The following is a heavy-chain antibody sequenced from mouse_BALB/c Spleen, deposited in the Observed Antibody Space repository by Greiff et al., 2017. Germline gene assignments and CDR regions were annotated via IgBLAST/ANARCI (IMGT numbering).Heavy chain of an antibody. CDR2: ISSGGRYT. CDR3: ASDPYGNYSAWFAY. V-gene: IGHV5-9-4*01. D-gene: IGHD2-1*01. CDR1: GFTFSSYA. Sequence: EVQVVESGGGLVKPGGSLKLSCAASGFTFSSYAMSWVRQSPEKRLEWVAEISSGGRYTYYPATVTGRFTISSDNAKNTLYQEMSSLRSEDTAMYYCASDPYGNYSAWFAYWGQGTLVTVSA. J-gene: IGHJ3*01.